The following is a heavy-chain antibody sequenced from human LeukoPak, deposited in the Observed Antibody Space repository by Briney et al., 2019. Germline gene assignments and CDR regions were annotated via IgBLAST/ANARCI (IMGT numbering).Heavy chain of an antibody. CDR1: GFTLSSAT. CDR3: AKGSDGAGSYRPFDY. D-gene: IGHD3-10*01. J-gene: IGHJ4*02. CDR2: INSGGGTT. Sequence: GGSLRLACGASGFTLSSATMSWLRQAPGKGLEWVSAINSGGGTTSAESVKGRFTISRDDSKNMLYLQMNSLRAEDTAVYYCAKGSDGAGSYRPFDYWGQGTLVTVSS. V-gene: IGHV3-23*01.